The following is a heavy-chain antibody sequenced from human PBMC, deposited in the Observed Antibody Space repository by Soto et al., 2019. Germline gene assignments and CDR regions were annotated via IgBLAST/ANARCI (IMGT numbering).Heavy chain of an antibody. D-gene: IGHD3-10*01. CDR2: FDPEDGET. J-gene: IGHJ4*02. CDR3: ATDNYGSGSLDY. CDR1: GYTLTELS. Sequence: ASVKVSCKVSGYTLTELSMHWVRQAPGKGLEWMGGFDPEDGETIYAQKFQGRVTMTEDTSTDTAYMELSSLRPEDTAVYYCATDNYGSGSLDYWGQGTLVTVSS. V-gene: IGHV1-24*01.